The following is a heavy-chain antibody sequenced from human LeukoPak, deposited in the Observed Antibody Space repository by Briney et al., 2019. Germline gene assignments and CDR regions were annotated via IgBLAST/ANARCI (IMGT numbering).Heavy chain of an antibody. D-gene: IGHD2-2*01. Sequence: ASVKVSCKASGYTFTSYGISWVRQAPGQGLEWMGWISAYNGNTNYAQKLQGRVTMTTDTSTSTAYMELRSLRSDDTAVYYCARRYCSSTSCYYYYYYMDVWGKGTTVTVSS. CDR3: ARRYCSSTSCYYYYYYMDV. CDR1: GYTFTSYG. V-gene: IGHV1-18*01. J-gene: IGHJ6*03. CDR2: ISAYNGNT.